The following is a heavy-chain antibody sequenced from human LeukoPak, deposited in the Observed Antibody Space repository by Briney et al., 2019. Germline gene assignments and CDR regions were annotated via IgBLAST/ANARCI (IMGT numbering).Heavy chain of an antibody. V-gene: IGHV3-48*01. Sequence: GGSLRLSCAASGFTFSTYSMSWVRQAPGKGLEWVSYISSSSSTIYYADSVKGRFTISRDNAKNSLYLQMNSLRAEDTAVYYCARGSTYYDSSGQVPFDYWGQGTLVTVSS. CDR2: ISSSSSTI. D-gene: IGHD3-22*01. CDR1: GFTFSTYS. J-gene: IGHJ4*02. CDR3: ARGSTYYDSSGQVPFDY.